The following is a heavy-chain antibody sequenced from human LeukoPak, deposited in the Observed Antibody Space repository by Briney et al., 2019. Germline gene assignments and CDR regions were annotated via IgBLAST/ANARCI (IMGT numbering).Heavy chain of an antibody. CDR1: GYTFTGYY. CDR2: INPNSGGT. CDR3: ARVRSIAARRSNDNWFDP. V-gene: IGHV1-2*02. Sequence: ASVKVSCKASGYTFTGYYMHWVRQAPGQGLEWMGWINPNSGGTNYAQKFQGRVTMTRDTSISTADMELSRLRSDDTAVYYCARVRSIAARRSNDNWFDPWGQGTLVTVSS. D-gene: IGHD6-6*01. J-gene: IGHJ5*02.